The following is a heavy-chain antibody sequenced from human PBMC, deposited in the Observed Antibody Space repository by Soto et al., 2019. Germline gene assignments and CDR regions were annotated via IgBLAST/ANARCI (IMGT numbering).Heavy chain of an antibody. CDR1: GGSFSGYY. J-gene: IGHJ6*02. D-gene: IGHD6-13*01. Sequence: SETLSLTCAVYGGSFSGYYWSWIRQPPGKGLEWIGEINHSGSTNYNPSLESRVTISVDTSKNQFSLKLSSVTAADTAVYYCARCSLYSSSWYSYYYYYYGMDVWGQGTTVTVSS. CDR2: INHSGST. CDR3: ARCSLYSSSWYSYYYYYYGMDV. V-gene: IGHV4-34*01.